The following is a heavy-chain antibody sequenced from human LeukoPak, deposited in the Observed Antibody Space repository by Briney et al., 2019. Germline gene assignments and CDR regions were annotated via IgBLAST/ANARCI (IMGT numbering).Heavy chain of an antibody. D-gene: IGHD3-9*01. V-gene: IGHV4-39*07. CDR1: GGSISSSRYW. Sequence: PSETLSLTCTVSGGSISSSRYWWGWIRQPPGKGPEWIGRIYYSDLTYYNPSLESRVTMSLDTSKNQFSLRLSSVTAADTAVYYCARVYRLADPSRGYFDYWGPGSLVTVSS. CDR3: ARVYRLADPSRGYFDY. J-gene: IGHJ4*02. CDR2: IYYSDLT.